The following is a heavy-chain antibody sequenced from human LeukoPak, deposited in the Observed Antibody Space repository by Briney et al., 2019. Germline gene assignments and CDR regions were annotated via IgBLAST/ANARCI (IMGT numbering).Heavy chain of an antibody. CDR2: ISYDGSNK. CDR1: GFTFSSYA. D-gene: IGHD6-19*01. J-gene: IGHJ6*02. Sequence: GRSLRLSCAASGFTFSSYAMHWVRQAPGKGLEWVAVISYDGSNKYYADSVKGRFTISRDNSKNTLYLQMNSLRAEDTAVYYCASTVAGRVHLMNYGMDVWGQGTTVTVSS. CDR3: ASTVAGRVHLMNYGMDV. V-gene: IGHV3-30*04.